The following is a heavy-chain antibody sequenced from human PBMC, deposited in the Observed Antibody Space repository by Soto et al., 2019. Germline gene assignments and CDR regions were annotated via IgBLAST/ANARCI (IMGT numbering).Heavy chain of an antibody. V-gene: IGHV4-30-4*01. Sequence: SETLSLTCTVSGGSISGDHYWSWIRQPPGKGLEWIGYIYSSGSTYYKPSLKSRVSISVDTSKKQFYMKLNSVTAADTAVYYCARNRYGMHVWGQGTTVTVSS. J-gene: IGHJ6*02. CDR1: GGSISGDHY. CDR3: ARNRYGMHV. CDR2: IYSSGST.